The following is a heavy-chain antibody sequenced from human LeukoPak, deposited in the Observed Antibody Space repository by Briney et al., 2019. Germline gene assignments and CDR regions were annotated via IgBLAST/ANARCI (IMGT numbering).Heavy chain of an antibody. J-gene: IGHJ5*02. D-gene: IGHD2-2*01. CDR3: ARLQYCSGTSCYWFDP. Sequence: SETLSLTCDVSGGSISSGLYSWSWIRQPLGKGLEWIGYIYHTGSTYYTPSLKSRVTVSVDTSKNQFSLRLSSVTAADTAVYYCARLQYCSGTSCYWFDPWGQGTLVTVSS. V-gene: IGHV4-30-2*01. CDR1: GGSISSGLYS. CDR2: IYHTGST.